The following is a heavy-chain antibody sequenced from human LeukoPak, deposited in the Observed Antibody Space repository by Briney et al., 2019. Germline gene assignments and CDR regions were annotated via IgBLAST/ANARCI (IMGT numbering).Heavy chain of an antibody. CDR3: ARAMSIAARLQTIFDY. D-gene: IGHD6-6*01. V-gene: IGHV4-34*01. CDR1: GGSFSGYY. J-gene: IGHJ4*02. Sequence: NPSETLSLTCAVYGGSFSGYYWSWIRQPPGKGLEWIGEINHSGSTYYNPSLKSRVTISVDTSKNQFSLNLTSVTAADTAVYYCARAMSIAARLQTIFDYWGQGTLVTVSS. CDR2: INHSGST.